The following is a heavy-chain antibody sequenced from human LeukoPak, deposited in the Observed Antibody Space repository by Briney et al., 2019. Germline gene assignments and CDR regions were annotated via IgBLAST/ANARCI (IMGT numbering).Heavy chain of an antibody. CDR3: ARDRASIDY. CDR2: TRYDGTAM. V-gene: IGHV3-30*02. Sequence: GGSLRLSCAASGFTFSSYGMHWVRQAPDKGLEWVAFTRYDGTAMYYADSVKGRFTISRDNSKNTLHLQMNSLRAEDTAVYYCARDRASIDYWGQGTLVTVSS. J-gene: IGHJ4*02. CDR1: GFTFSSYG.